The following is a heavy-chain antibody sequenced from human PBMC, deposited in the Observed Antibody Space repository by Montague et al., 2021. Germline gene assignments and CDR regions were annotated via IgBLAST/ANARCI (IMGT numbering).Heavy chain of an antibody. D-gene: IGHD1-1*01. CDR1: GGSISNYS. V-gene: IGHV4-59*13. CDR2: ISYSGRT. J-gene: IGHJ3*02. CDR3: AKDTTTDGFDI. Sequence: SETLSLTCTVSGGSISNYSWTWIRQPPGKGLEWIGFISYSGRTNFNPSLKSRVTISLDTSKNQFSLNLSSVTAADTAVYYCAKDTTTDGFDIWGQGTMVTVSS.